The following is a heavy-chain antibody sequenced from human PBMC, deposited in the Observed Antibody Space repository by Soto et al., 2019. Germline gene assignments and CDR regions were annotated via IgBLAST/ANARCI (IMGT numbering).Heavy chain of an antibody. D-gene: IGHD4-17*01. CDR2: INPNSGGT. Sequence: GASVKVSCKASGYTVTGYFMHWVRQAPGQGLEGMGWINPNSGGTSYAQKFQGRVTMTRDTSISTAYMELTRLRSDDTAVYYCARDYGDYDNWFDPWGQGTLVTVSS. CDR1: GYTVTGYF. J-gene: IGHJ5*02. CDR3: ARDYGDYDNWFDP. V-gene: IGHV1-2*02.